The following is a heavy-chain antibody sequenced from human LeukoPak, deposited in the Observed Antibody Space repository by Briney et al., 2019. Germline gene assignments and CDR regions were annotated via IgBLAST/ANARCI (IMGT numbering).Heavy chain of an antibody. V-gene: IGHV3-15*01. CDR2: IKNEIDGGTT. J-gene: IGHJ4*02. Sequence: NPGGSLRLSCAASGFTFTDAWMSWVRQAPGKGLEWVPRIKNEIDGGTTDYAASVKDIFTLSRDDSKSTLYLQMNSLKIEDTAVYYCSTARIGYWGQGTLVTVSS. CDR3: STARIGY. CDR1: GFTFTDAW. D-gene: IGHD1-14*01.